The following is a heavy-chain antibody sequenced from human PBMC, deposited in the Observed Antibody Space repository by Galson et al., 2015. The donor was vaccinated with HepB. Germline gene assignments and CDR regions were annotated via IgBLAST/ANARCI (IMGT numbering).Heavy chain of an antibody. CDR2: IVVGSGHT. CDR1: GFTFSTSA. Sequence: SVKVSCKASGFTFSTSAEQWVRQARGQRLEWVGWIVVGSGHTTYAQKFQERVTITGDMSTSTAYMELSSLSSEDTAMYYCAATAVKGGSSGYYYGLDVWGQGTTVTVSS. CDR3: AATAVKGGSSGYYYGLDV. V-gene: IGHV1-58*01. D-gene: IGHD6-6*01. J-gene: IGHJ6*02.